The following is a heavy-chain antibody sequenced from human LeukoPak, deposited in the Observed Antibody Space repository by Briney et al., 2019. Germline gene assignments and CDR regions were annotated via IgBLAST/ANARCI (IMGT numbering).Heavy chain of an antibody. D-gene: IGHD6-13*01. CDR2: IYSRGST. J-gene: IGHJ4*02. CDR3: ASGPYPAAGTDHQFDY. CDR1: CASISSYY. Sequence: SETLSLTCTVSCASISSYYWSWIRQPPGKGLEWIGYIYSRGSTHYNPSLKSRVTISVDTSKNQFSLKLSSVTAADTAAYYCASGPYPAAGTDHQFDYWGQGTLVTVSS. V-gene: IGHV4-59*01.